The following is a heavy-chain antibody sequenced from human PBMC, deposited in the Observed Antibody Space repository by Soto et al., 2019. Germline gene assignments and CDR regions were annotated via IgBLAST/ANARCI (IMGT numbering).Heavy chain of an antibody. J-gene: IGHJ3*02. V-gene: IGHV3-48*02. D-gene: IGHD3-16*01. CDR1: GFTFSSYS. CDR3: ARDREYYHYVWGGNIDSFYS. Sequence: EVQLVESGGGLVQPGGSLRLSCAASGFTFSSYSMNWVRQAPGKGLEWVSYISSSSSTIYYADSVKGRFTISRDNAKNSLYPQMNSLRDEDTAVYYCARDREYYHYVWGGNIDSFYSWGQGTMVTVSS. CDR2: ISSSSSTI.